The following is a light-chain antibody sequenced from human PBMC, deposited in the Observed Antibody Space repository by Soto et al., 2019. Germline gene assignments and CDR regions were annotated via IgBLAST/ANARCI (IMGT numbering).Light chain of an antibody. Sequence: DIVMTQSPDSLAVSLGERATINCKSSQSVAYSSNHKSYLAWYQQKPGQPPNLLIYWASTRQSGVPDRFSGSGSGTDFTLTISSLQAEDGAVYYCQQYYTTPPTFGQGTKVEIK. J-gene: IGKJ1*01. CDR3: QQYYTTPPT. CDR1: QSVAYSSNHKSY. V-gene: IGKV4-1*01. CDR2: WAS.